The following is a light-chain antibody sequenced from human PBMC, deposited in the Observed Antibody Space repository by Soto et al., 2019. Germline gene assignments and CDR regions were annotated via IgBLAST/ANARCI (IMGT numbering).Light chain of an antibody. J-gene: IGKJ1*01. CDR2: DTS. V-gene: IGKV3-11*01. CDR1: QSVSSY. CDR3: QQRSNWWT. Sequence: IVLKLSAGTLSLYPEERATLSCRASQSVSSYLAWYQQKPGQAPRLLIYDTSNRATGIPARFSGSGSGTDFTLTISILEPEDFAVYYCQQRSNWWTFGQGTKVDIK.